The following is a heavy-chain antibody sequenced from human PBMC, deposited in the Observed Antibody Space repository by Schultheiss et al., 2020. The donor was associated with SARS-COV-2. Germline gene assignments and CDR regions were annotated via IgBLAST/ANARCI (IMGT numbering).Heavy chain of an antibody. J-gene: IGHJ5*02. Sequence: SQTLSLTCTVSGGSVSGYYWSWIRQPPGKGLEWIGEIYHSGSTNYNPSLKSRVTISVDKSKNQFSLKLSSVTAADTAVYYCAGGGQDIVVVVAATGGWFDPWGQGTLVTVSS. CDR3: AGGGQDIVVVVAATGGWFDP. CDR1: GGSVSGYY. CDR2: IYHSGST. D-gene: IGHD2-15*01. V-gene: IGHV4-34*01.